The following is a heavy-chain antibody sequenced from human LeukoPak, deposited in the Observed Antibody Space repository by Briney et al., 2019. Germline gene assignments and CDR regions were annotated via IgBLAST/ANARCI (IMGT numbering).Heavy chain of an antibody. CDR2: ISGSGGST. Sequence: GGSLRLSCAASGFTFSSYGMSWVRQAPGKGLEWVSAISGSGGSTYYADSVKGRFTISRDNSKNTLYLQMNSLRAEDTAVYYCAKGAGFYYDSSGYRAPGPPYFDYWGQGTLVTVSS. D-gene: IGHD3-22*01. J-gene: IGHJ4*02. V-gene: IGHV3-23*01. CDR1: GFTFSSYG. CDR3: AKGAGFYYDSSGYRAPGPPYFDY.